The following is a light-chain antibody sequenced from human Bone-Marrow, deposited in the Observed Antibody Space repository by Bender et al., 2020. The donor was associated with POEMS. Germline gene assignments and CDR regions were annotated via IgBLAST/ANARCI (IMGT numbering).Light chain of an antibody. J-gene: IGLJ3*02. Sequence: QSALTQPASVSASPGQSITMSCTGTSSDVGAYDHVSWYQQHPGKAPKLMIFGVTNRPSGVPDRFSGSKSGTSASLAITGLQSDDEAIYFCVAWDASLNGWVFGGGTKLTVL. CDR3: VAWDASLNGWV. CDR2: GVT. V-gene: IGLV2-14*03. CDR1: SSDVGAYDH.